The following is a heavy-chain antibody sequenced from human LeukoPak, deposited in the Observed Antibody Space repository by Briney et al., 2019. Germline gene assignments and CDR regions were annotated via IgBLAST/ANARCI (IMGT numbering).Heavy chain of an antibody. J-gene: IGHJ4*02. V-gene: IGHV4-31*03. Sequence: SQTLSLTCSVSGGSINRGNYYWSWVRQHPGKGPEWIGYIYYSGLTHSNPSLKSRVTVSLDTSKNQFSLRLSSVTAADSAVYYCVSYYYDRSVYTDYWGQGTLVIVSS. D-gene: IGHD3-22*01. CDR1: GGSINRGNYY. CDR3: VSYYYDRSVYTDY. CDR2: IYYSGLT.